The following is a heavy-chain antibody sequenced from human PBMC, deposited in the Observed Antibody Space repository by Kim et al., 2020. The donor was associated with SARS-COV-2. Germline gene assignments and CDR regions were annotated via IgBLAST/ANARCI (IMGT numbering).Heavy chain of an antibody. Sequence: TCYADSLKGRFTISRDNPKNTLYLQMNSLRADDTALYYCAKDRPGGDAFDIWGQGTTVTVSS. CDR3: AKDRPGGDAFDI. V-gene: IGHV3-23*01. J-gene: IGHJ3*02. CDR2: T. D-gene: IGHD3-16*01.